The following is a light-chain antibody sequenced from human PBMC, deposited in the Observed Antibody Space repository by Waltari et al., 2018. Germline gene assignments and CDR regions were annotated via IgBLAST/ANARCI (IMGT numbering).Light chain of an antibody. Sequence: QLVLTQSPSASASLGASVKLTCTLSSGHSSNIIAWHQQQPEKGPRYLMKVNSDGSHTKGDGIPDRFSGSGSGAERYLTSSSVQSEDEADYYCQTGGHGTWVFGGGTKLTVL. CDR3: QTGGHGTWV. CDR2: VNSDGSH. CDR1: SGHSSNI. J-gene: IGLJ3*02. V-gene: IGLV4-69*01.